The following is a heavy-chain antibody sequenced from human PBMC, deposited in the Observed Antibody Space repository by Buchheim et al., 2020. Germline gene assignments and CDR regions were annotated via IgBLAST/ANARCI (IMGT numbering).Heavy chain of an antibody. CDR3: ASPNPDSSGKYYYYYYGMDV. V-gene: IGHV1-46*03. CDR2: INPSGGST. J-gene: IGHJ6*02. D-gene: IGHD6-25*01. Sequence: QVQLVQSGAEVKKPGASVKVSCKASGYTFTSYYMHWVRQAPGQGLEWMGIINPSGGSTSYAQTFQGRVTMTRDTSTSPVNMELSSLRSEDTAVYYCASPNPDSSGKYYYYYYGMDVWGQGTT. CDR1: GYTFTSYY.